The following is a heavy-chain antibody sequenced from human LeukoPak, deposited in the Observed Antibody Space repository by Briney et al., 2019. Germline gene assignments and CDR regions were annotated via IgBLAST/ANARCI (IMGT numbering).Heavy chain of an antibody. V-gene: IGHV3-23*01. CDR3: AKGDTTWELPHDY. CDR2: ISGSGGIT. Sequence: GGSLRLSCAASGFTFSSYAMSWVRQAPGKGLEWVSAISGSGGITSYADSVKGRFTISRDDSKNTLYLQMNSLRAEDTAVYYCAKGDTTWELPHDYWGQGTLVTVSS. J-gene: IGHJ4*02. CDR1: GFTFSSYA. D-gene: IGHD1-26*01.